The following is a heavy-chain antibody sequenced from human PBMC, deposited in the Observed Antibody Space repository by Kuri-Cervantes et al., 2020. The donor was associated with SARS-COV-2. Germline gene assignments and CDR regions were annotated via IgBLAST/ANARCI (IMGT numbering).Heavy chain of an antibody. CDR2: INPNSGGT. Sequence: ASVKVSCKASGYTFTGYYMHWARQAPGQGLEWMGWINPNSGGTNYAQKFQGRVTMTRDTSTSTAYMELSSLRSEDTAVYYCASRWGIAVAGPPDYWGQGTLVTVSS. D-gene: IGHD6-19*01. CDR1: GYTFTGYY. J-gene: IGHJ4*02. V-gene: IGHV1-2*02. CDR3: ASRWGIAVAGPPDY.